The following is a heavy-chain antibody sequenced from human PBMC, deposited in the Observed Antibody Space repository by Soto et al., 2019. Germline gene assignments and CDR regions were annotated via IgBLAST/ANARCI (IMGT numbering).Heavy chain of an antibody. Sequence: GGSLRLSCAASGFTFSSYSMNWVRQAPGKGLEWVSYISSSSTIYYADSVKGRFTISRDNAKNSLYLQMNSLRDEDTAVYYCARDSRSPYSSGWFARRHDAFDIWGQGTMVTVSS. J-gene: IGHJ3*02. CDR1: GFTFSSYS. V-gene: IGHV3-48*02. CDR3: ARDSRSPYSSGWFARRHDAFDI. CDR2: ISSSSTI. D-gene: IGHD6-19*01.